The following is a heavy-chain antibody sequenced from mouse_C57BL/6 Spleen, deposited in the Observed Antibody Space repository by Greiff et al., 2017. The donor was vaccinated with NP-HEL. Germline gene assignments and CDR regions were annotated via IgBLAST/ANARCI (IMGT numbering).Heavy chain of an antibody. CDR3: ARLITTVVAPFDY. Sequence: DVKLVESGGGLVKPGGSLKLSCAASGFTFSSYTMSWVRQTPEKRLEWVATISGGGGNTYYPDSVKGRFTISRDNAKNTLYLQMSSLRSEDTALYYCARLITTVVAPFDYWGQGTTLTVSS. V-gene: IGHV5-9*01. J-gene: IGHJ2*01. D-gene: IGHD1-1*01. CDR2: ISGGGGNT. CDR1: GFTFSSYT.